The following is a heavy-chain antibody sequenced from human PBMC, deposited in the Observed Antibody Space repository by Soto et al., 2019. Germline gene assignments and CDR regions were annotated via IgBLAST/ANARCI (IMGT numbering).Heavy chain of an antibody. J-gene: IGHJ5*02. V-gene: IGHV4-30-4*01. Sequence: SETLSLTCTVSGGSISSGDYYWSWIRQPPGKGLEWIGYIYYSGSTYYNPSLKSRVTISVDTSKNQFSLKLSSVTAADTAVYYRARDRHTPMVTNWFDPWGQGTLVTVSS. D-gene: IGHD5-18*01. CDR3: ARDRHTPMVTNWFDP. CDR2: IYYSGST. CDR1: GGSISSGDYY.